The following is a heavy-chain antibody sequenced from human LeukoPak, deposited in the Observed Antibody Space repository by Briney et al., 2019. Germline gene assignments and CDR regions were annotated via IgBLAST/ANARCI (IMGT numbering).Heavy chain of an antibody. CDR3: ARLYDFWSGYYRDY. Sequence: QPGGSLRLYCAGSAFTFSNYWMSWVRQAPGKGLEWVANIKQDGSEKYYVDSVKGRFTVSRDNAKNSLYLQMNSLRAEDTAVYYCARLYDFWSGYYRDYWGQGTLVTVSS. D-gene: IGHD3-3*01. CDR1: AFTFSNYW. V-gene: IGHV3-7*01. CDR2: IKQDGSEK. J-gene: IGHJ4*02.